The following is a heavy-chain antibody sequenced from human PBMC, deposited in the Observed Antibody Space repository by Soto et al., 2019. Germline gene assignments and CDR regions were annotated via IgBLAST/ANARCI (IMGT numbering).Heavy chain of an antibody. CDR2: IRTSGSPI. Sequence: GGSLRLSCAASGVSLRDYHMSWIRQAPGKGLEWISYIRTSGSPIYYADSVKGRFTISRDNAQNSLFLQMNSLRAEDTAVYYCATDYYYDSSGYFDNWGQGTVVNVSS. CDR1: GVSLRDYH. CDR3: ATDYYYDSSGYFDN. J-gene: IGHJ4*02. V-gene: IGHV3-11*01. D-gene: IGHD3-22*01.